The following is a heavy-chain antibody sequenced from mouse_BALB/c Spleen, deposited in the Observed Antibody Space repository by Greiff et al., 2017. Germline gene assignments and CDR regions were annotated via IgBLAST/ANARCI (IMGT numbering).Heavy chain of an antibody. D-gene: IGHD1-1*01. CDR1: GFTFSSSG. V-gene: IGHV5-17*02. J-gene: IGHJ3*01. CDR3: ARSVYGSSYDWFAY. CDR2: ISSGSSTI. Sequence: EVQGVESGGGLVQPGGSRKLSCAASGFTFSSSGMHWVRQAPEKGLEWVAYISSGSSTIYYADTVKGRFTISRDNPKNTLFLQMNSLRSEDTAMYYCARSVYGSSYDWFAYWGQGTLVTVSA.